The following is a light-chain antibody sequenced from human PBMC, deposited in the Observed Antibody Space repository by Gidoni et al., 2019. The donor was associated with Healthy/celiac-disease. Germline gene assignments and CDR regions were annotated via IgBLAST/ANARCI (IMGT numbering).Light chain of an antibody. CDR3: QQSYSTPQT. Sequence: DIQMTQSPSSLSASVGDRVTITCRARQSISSYLNWYQQKPGKAPKLLIYAASSLQSGVPSRFRGRGAGTDFTLTISSLQPEEFATYYCQQSYSTPQTFGQGTKVEIK. CDR1: QSISSY. J-gene: IGKJ1*01. V-gene: IGKV1-39*01. CDR2: AAS.